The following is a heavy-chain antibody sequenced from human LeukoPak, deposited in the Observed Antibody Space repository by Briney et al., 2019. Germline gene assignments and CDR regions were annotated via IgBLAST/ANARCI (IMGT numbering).Heavy chain of an antibody. CDR1: GFTFSRFW. Sequence: GGSLRLSCAASGFTFSRFWMSWVRQAPGKVLEWVANIKQDGSEKYYVDSVKGRFTISRDNAKNSLYLQMNSLRAEDTAVFYCARDGTYTDYDPDFDIWGQGTLVTVSS. D-gene: IGHD5-12*01. CDR2: IKQDGSEK. J-gene: IGHJ4*02. CDR3: ARDGTYTDYDPDFDI. V-gene: IGHV3-7*04.